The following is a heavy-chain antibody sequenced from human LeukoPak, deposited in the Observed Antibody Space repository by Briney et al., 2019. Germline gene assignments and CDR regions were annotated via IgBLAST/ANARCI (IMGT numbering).Heavy chain of an antibody. CDR3: ARAGRGLRYFDWLTYDY. J-gene: IGHJ4*02. V-gene: IGHV3-30*03. D-gene: IGHD3-9*01. CDR2: ISYDGSNE. Sequence: GGSLRLSCAASGFTFSRFGMHWVRQAPGKGLEWVAVISYDGSNEYYADSVKGRFTISRDNAKNTLYLQMNSLRAEDTAVYYCARAGRGLRYFDWLTYDYWGQGTLVTVSS. CDR1: GFTFSRFG.